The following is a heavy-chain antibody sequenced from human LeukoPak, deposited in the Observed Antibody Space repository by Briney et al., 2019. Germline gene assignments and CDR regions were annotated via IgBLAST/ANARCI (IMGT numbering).Heavy chain of an antibody. Sequence: SETLSLTCTVSGGSISSSSYYWGWIRQPLGKGLEWIGSIVYSGSTYYNPSLKSRVTISADTSENQFSLKLSSVTAADTAVYYCARHFFDWFRMKWFDPWGQGALVTVSS. J-gene: IGHJ5*02. CDR2: IVYSGST. CDR3: ARHFFDWFRMKWFDP. D-gene: IGHD3-9*01. V-gene: IGHV4-39*01. CDR1: GGSISSSSYY.